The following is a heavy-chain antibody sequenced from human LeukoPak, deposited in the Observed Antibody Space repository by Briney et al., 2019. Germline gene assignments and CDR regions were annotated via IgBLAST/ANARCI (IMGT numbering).Heavy chain of an antibody. Sequence: GASVKVSCKASGYSFTSHYMHWVRQAPGQGLEWMGLINPSGSSTLYAQKFQGRVTMTRDMSTTTDYMELSSLRSDDTAVYYCARDPQNSGSYPPEFFDYWGQGTLVTVSS. CDR1: GYSFTSHY. CDR2: INPSGSST. J-gene: IGHJ4*02. CDR3: ARDPQNSGSYPPEFFDY. V-gene: IGHV1-46*01. D-gene: IGHD1-26*01.